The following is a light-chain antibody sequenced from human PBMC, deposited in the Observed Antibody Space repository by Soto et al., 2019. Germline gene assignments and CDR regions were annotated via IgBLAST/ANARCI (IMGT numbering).Light chain of an antibody. V-gene: IGKV3-11*01. CDR2: DAS. Sequence: ELVLRQSPATLSLAPGVRGTLSCRASHSISTYLGWYQQRPGQAPRLLIYDASSRATGIPARFSGSGSGTDFTLTISSPEPEDFAVYYCQQRTHWPSFGQGTRLEIK. J-gene: IGKJ5*01. CDR1: HSISTY. CDR3: QQRTHWPS.